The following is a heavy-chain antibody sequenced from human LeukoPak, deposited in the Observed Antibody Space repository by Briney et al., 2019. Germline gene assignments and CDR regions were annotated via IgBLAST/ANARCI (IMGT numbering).Heavy chain of an antibody. Sequence: SGTLSLTCVVSGGSISSSNWWSWVRQPPGKGLEWIGEIYHSGSTNYIPSLKTRITISVDKSKNQFSLKLSSVTAADTAVYYCARGYSYGSDWFDPWGQGTLVTVSS. V-gene: IGHV4-4*02. CDR2: IYHSGST. D-gene: IGHD5-18*01. CDR3: ARGYSYGSDWFDP. J-gene: IGHJ5*02. CDR1: GGSISSSNW.